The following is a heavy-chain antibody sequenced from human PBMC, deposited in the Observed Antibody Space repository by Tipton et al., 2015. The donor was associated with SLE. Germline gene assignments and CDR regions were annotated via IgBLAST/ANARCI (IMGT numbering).Heavy chain of an antibody. V-gene: IGHV4-59*11. D-gene: IGHD4-17*01. CDR2: IYYSGST. CDR3: ARHMTTVTGGLDY. Sequence: TLSLTCTVSGGSISSHYWSWIRQPPGKGLEWIGYIYYSGSTNYNPSLKSRVTISVDTSKNQFSLKLSSVTAADTAVYYCARHMTTVTGGLDYWGQGTLATVSS. J-gene: IGHJ4*02. CDR1: GGSISSHY.